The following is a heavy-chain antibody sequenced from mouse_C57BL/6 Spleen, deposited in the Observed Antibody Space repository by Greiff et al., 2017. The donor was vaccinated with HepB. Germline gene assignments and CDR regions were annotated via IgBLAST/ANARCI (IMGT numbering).Heavy chain of an antibody. CDR1: GFNIKDYY. J-gene: IGHJ2*01. CDR2: IDPEDGDT. V-gene: IGHV14-1*01. Sequence: VQLQQSGAELVRPGASVKLSCTASGFNIKDYYMHWVKQRPEQGLEWIGRIDPEDGDTEYAPKFQGKAPMTADTSSNTSYLQLSSLTSEDTAVYYCTTGIDGSSHVDYFDYWGQGTTLTVSS. D-gene: IGHD1-1*01. CDR3: TTGIDGSSHVDYFDY.